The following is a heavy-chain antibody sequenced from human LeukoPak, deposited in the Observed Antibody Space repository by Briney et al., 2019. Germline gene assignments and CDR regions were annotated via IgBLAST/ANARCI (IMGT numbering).Heavy chain of an antibody. CDR2: ISDSGST. CDR3: ARVFRGAVTSNWFDP. D-gene: IGHD4-17*01. V-gene: IGHV4-59*01. Sequence: SETLSLTCTVSGGSINGYYWAWIRHPPGKGLEWIGYISDSGSTNYNPSLKSRVTMSVDSSNTEFSLRLNSVTAADTAVYYCARVFRGAVTSNWFDPWGQGTLVTVSS. CDR1: GGSINGYY. J-gene: IGHJ5*02.